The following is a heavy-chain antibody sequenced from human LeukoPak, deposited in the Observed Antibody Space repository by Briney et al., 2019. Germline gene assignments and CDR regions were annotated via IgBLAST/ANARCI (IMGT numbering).Heavy chain of an antibody. Sequence: PSETLSLTCAVYGGSFSGYYWSWIREPPGKGLEWIGEINHSGSTNYNPSLKSRVTISVDTSKNQFSLKLSSVTAADTAVYYCARDHYGSGSMVRDWFDPWGQGTLVTVSS. CDR2: INHSGST. CDR3: ARDHYGSGSMVRDWFDP. D-gene: IGHD3-10*01. V-gene: IGHV4-34*01. CDR1: GGSFSGYY. J-gene: IGHJ5*02.